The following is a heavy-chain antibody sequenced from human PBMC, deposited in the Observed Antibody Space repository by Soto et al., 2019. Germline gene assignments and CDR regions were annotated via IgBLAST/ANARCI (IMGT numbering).Heavy chain of an antibody. D-gene: IGHD6-19*01. V-gene: IGHV6-1*01. CDR3: ARDQKQWLVTYYYYYMDV. Sequence: PSQTLSLTCAISGDRVSSNSAAWNWIRQSPSRGLEWLGRTYYRSKWYNDYAVSVKSRITINPDTSKNQFSLQLNSVTPEDTAVYYCARDQKQWLVTYYYYYMDVWGKGTTVTVSS. CDR2: TYYRSKWYN. CDR1: GDRVSSNSAA. J-gene: IGHJ6*03.